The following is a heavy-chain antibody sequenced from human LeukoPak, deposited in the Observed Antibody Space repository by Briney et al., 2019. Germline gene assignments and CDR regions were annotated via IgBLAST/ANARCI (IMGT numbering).Heavy chain of an antibody. Sequence: SETLSLTCTVSGGSISSGDYHWSWIRQPPGGGLEWIGYIYYSGTAYYNPSLKSRVTISVDTSRNQFSLRLSSVTAADTAVYYCARVPPQYCSGGSCSYYFDYWGQGTLVTVSS. V-gene: IGHV4-30-4*01. D-gene: IGHD2-15*01. CDR3: ARVPPQYCSGGSCSYYFDY. J-gene: IGHJ4*02. CDR1: GGSISSGDYH. CDR2: IYYSGTA.